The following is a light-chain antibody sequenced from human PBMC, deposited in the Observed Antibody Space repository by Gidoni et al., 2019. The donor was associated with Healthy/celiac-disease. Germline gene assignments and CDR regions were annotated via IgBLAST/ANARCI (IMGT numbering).Light chain of an antibody. Sequence: DTLLTQSPSSLSASLADRVTITCRASQSISSYLNWYQQKPGKAPKLLIYAASSLQSEVPSRFSGSGSGTDFTLTISSLQPEDFATYYCQQSYSTLYTFGQGTKVEIK. CDR2: AAS. CDR1: QSISSY. CDR3: QQSYSTLYT. J-gene: IGKJ2*01. V-gene: IGKV1-39*01.